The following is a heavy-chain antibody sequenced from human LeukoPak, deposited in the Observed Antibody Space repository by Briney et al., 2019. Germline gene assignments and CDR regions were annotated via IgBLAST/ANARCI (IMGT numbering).Heavy chain of an antibody. CDR3: AKESGKFDY. J-gene: IGHJ4*02. Sequence: AGGSLRLSCVASGLPIADFAMHWVRQAPGKGLEWVSLISGDGVSTFYADSVKGRFSISRDNSKNSLYLEMNSLRTEDAAMYYCAKESGKFDYWGQGTLVVVSS. V-gene: IGHV3-43*02. CDR2: ISGDGVST. CDR1: GLPIADFA.